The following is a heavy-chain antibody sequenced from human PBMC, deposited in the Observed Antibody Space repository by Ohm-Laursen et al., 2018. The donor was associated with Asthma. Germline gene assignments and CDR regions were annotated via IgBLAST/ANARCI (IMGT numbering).Heavy chain of an antibody. V-gene: IGHV3-15*01. D-gene: IGHD3-22*01. CDR3: TPSAYDSSGYADY. Sequence: SLRLSCTASGFTFSNAWMSWVRQAPGKGLEWVGRIKSKTDGGTTDYAAPMKGRFTISRDDSKTTLYLQINSLKMEDTAVYYCTPSAYDSSGYADYWGQGTLVTVSS. CDR2: IKSKTDGGTT. CDR1: GFTFSNAW. J-gene: IGHJ4*02.